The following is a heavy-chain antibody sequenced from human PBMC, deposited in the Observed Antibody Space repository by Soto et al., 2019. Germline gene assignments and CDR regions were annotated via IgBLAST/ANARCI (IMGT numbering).Heavy chain of an antibody. J-gene: IGHJ4*02. CDR1: GGSISSGGYS. CDR2: IYHSGST. D-gene: IGHD3-16*01. Sequence: SETLSLTCAVPGGSISSGGYSWSWIRQPPGKGLECIGYIYHSGSTYYNPSLKSRVTISVDRSKNQFSLKLSSVTAADTAVYYCARGPPLLGWSQGTLVTVSS. CDR3: ARGPPLLG. V-gene: IGHV4-30-2*01.